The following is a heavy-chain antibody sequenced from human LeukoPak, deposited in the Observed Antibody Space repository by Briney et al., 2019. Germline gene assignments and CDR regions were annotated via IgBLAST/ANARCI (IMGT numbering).Heavy chain of an antibody. CDR1: GFSVDYNY. D-gene: IGHD3-3*01. Sequence: GGSLRLSCAASGFSVDYNYMTWVRQAPGRGLEWVASIDDTGTHYAASVKGRFDISRDISKNTVSLHLNNVRADDTGLYFCARESGSLTKVTYCGLDIWGPGTTVAVTS. V-gene: IGHV3-66*01. CDR3: ARESGSLTKVTYCGLDI. CDR2: IDDTGT. J-gene: IGHJ6*02.